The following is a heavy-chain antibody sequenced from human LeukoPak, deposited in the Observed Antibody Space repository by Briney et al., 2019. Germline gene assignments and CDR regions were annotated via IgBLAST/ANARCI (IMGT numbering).Heavy chain of an antibody. CDR3: ATRDTVVVAIDY. V-gene: IGHV4-39*01. CDR2: IYYSGST. CDR1: GGSISSSSYY. Sequence: SETLSLTCTVSGGSISSSSYYWGWIRQPPGKGLEWIGSIYYSGSTYYNPSLKSRVTISVDTSKNQFSLKLSSVTAADTAVYYCATRDTVVVAIDYWGQGTLVTVSS. J-gene: IGHJ4*02. D-gene: IGHD2-15*01.